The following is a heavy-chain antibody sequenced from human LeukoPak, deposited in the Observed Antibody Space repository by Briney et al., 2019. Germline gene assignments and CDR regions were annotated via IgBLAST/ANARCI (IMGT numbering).Heavy chain of an antibody. J-gene: IGHJ4*02. CDR3: ARDSKFSFVVVTAPDY. Sequence: GGSLRLSCAASGFTFSNYWMGWVRQAPGKGLEWVANIKQDGSEKYYVDSVKGRFTISRDNTKSSLYLQMNSLRDEDTAVYYCARDSKFSFVVVTAPDYWGQGTLVTVSS. CDR1: GFTFSNYW. D-gene: IGHD2-21*02. CDR2: IKQDGSEK. V-gene: IGHV3-7*01.